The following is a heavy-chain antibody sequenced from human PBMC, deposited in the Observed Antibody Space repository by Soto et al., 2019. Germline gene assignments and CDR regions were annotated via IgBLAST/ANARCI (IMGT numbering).Heavy chain of an antibody. CDR3: ARDSREAVDGINWFDP. Sequence: SETLSLTCTVSGGSISSYYWSWIRQPPGKGLEWIGYIYYSGSTNYNPSLKSRVTISVDTSKNQFSLKLSSVTAADTAVYYCARDSREAVDGINWFDPWGQGTLVTVSS. J-gene: IGHJ5*02. CDR2: IYYSGST. D-gene: IGHD6-19*01. CDR1: GGSISSYY. V-gene: IGHV4-59*01.